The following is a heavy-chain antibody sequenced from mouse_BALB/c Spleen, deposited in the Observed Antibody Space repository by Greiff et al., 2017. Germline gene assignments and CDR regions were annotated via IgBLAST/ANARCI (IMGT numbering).Heavy chain of an antibody. V-gene: IGHV1-4*01. Sequence: VKLVESGAELARPGASVKMSCKASGYTFTSYTMHWVKQRPGQGLEWIGYINPSSGYTNYNQKFKDKATLTADKSSSTAYMQLSSLTSEDSAVYYCAREHYDGFAYWGQGTLVTVSA. J-gene: IGHJ3*01. CDR3: AREHYDGFAY. D-gene: IGHD2-4*01. CDR1: GYTFTSYT. CDR2: INPSSGYT.